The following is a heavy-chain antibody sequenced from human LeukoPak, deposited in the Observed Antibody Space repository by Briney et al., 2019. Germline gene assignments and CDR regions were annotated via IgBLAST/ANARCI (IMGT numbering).Heavy chain of an antibody. V-gene: IGHV1-2*02. D-gene: IGHD1-26*01. CDR2: INPKSGGT. Sequence: ASVKVSCKASGYTFTDYYIHWVRQAPGQGLELMAWINPKSGGTNYAQKFQGRVTMTRDTSISTVYMEVSGLRSDDTAEYYCARGRDSGSHTYYFDYWGQGTLVTISS. J-gene: IGHJ4*02. CDR3: ARGRDSGSHTYYFDY. CDR1: GYTFTDYY.